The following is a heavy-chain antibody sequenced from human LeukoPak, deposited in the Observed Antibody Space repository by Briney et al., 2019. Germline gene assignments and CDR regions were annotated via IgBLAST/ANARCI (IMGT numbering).Heavy chain of an antibody. CDR2: IYYSGST. CDR1: GGSISSCGYY. V-gene: IGHV4-39*01. D-gene: IGHD4-23*01. Sequence: AETLSLTCTVSGGSISSCGYYWGWLRKPPGKGLEWIGSIYYSGSTYYNPSLKSRVTISVDTSKNQFSLKLSSVTAADTAVYYCASPVNYGGLNWGQGTLVTVSS. J-gene: IGHJ4*02. CDR3: ASPVNYGGLN.